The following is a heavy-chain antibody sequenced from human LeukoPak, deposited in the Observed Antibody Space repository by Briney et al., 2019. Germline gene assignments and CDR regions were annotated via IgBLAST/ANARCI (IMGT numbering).Heavy chain of an antibody. Sequence: ASVKVSCKASGYTFTSYYMHWVRQAPGQGLEWMGIINPSGGSTSYAQKFQGRVTMTRDTSTSTVYMELSSLRSEDTAVYYCARDTTSSSWSYGDFEYWGQGTLVTVSS. D-gene: IGHD6-13*01. CDR2: INPSGGST. CDR3: ARDTTSSSWSYGDFEY. CDR1: GYTFTSYY. V-gene: IGHV1-46*01. J-gene: IGHJ4*02.